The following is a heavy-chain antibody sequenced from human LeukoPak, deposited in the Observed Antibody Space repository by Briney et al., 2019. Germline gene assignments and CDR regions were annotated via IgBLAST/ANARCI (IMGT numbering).Heavy chain of an antibody. V-gene: IGHV3-11*04. CDR3: ARDNQQQGYPYYGLDV. CDR2: ISSRGSSI. J-gene: IGHJ6*02. D-gene: IGHD6-13*01. CDR1: GFTFSKVW. Sequence: KPGGSLRLSCAASGFTFSKVWMSWVRQAPGKGLEWVSYISSRGSSIYYADSVKGRFTISRDNAKNSLYLQMNSLREEDTAVYYCARDNQQQGYPYYGLDVWGQGTTVTVSS.